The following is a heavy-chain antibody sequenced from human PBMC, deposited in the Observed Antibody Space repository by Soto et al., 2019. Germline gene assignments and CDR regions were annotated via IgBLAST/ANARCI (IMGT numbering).Heavy chain of an antibody. Sequence: XGTLSLTCTVSGGSISSSSYYWGWIRQPPGKGLEWIGSIYYSGSTYYNPSLKSRVTISVDTSKNQFSLKLSSVTAADTAVYYCARVRTIFGVVYYFDYWGQGTLVTVS. CDR1: GGSISSSSYY. J-gene: IGHJ4*02. V-gene: IGHV4-39*01. CDR2: IYYSGST. CDR3: ARVRTIFGVVYYFDY. D-gene: IGHD3-3*01.